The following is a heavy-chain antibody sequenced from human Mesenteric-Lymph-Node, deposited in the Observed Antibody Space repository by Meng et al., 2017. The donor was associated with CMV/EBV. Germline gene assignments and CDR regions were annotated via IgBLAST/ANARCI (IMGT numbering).Heavy chain of an antibody. CDR2: IRFDASDK. D-gene: IGHD5/OR15-5a*01. V-gene: IGHV3-30*02. CDR3: SRDGYSVLYYSDL. Sequence: GESLKISCAASGFTFNTYGMHWVRQAPGKGLEWVAFIRFDASDKYYADSVKGRFTISRDNSRNTLYLQMDSLRLEDSAVYFCSRDGYSVLYYSDLWGQGTLVTVSS. J-gene: IGHJ4*02. CDR1: GFTFNTYG.